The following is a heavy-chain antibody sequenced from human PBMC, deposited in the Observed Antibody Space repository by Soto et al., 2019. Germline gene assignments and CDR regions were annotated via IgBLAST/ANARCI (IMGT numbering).Heavy chain of an antibody. V-gene: IGHV4-30-4*01. CDR3: ARDRPRDIVVVPAAGDAFDI. CDR2: IYYSGST. Sequence: SETLSLTCTVSGGSISSGDYYWSWIRQPPGKGLEWIGYIYYSGSTYYNPSLKSRVTISVDTSKNQFSLKLSPVTAADTAVYYCARDRPRDIVVVPAAGDAFDIWGQGTMVTVSS. CDR1: GGSISSGDYY. D-gene: IGHD2-2*01. J-gene: IGHJ3*02.